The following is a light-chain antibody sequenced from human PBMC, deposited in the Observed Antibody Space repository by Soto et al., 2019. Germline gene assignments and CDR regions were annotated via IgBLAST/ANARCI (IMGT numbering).Light chain of an antibody. J-gene: IGLJ3*02. Sequence: QTVVTQPPSVSGAPGQRVTISCTGGNSNIGASNDVHWYQQIPGTAPKLLIYGDNNRPSGVPDRFSGSKSGTSASLAITGLQAEDEADYYCHSYDSSLSGSVFGGGTQLTVL. V-gene: IGLV1-40*01. CDR3: HSYDSSLSGSV. CDR2: GDN. CDR1: NSNIGASND.